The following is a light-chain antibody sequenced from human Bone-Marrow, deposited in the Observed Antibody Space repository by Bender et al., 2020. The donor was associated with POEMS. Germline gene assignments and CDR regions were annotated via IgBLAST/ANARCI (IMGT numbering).Light chain of an antibody. J-gene: IGLJ1*01. CDR2: EST. CDR1: SSDVGNDDL. CDR3: CSNAGSSV. V-gene: IGLV2-23*01. Sequence: QSALTQPASMSGSPGQSITISCTGTSSDVGNDDLVSWYQQHPGKAPKLMIFESTKRPSGISNRFSGSKSGNTASLTISGLQAEDEADYYCCSNAGSSVFGIGTKVTVL.